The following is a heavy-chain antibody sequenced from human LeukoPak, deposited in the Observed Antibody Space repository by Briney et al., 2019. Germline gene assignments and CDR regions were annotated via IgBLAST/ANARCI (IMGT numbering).Heavy chain of an antibody. CDR2: INHSGST. CDR3: AGTGYCSSTSCAENYYFDY. V-gene: IGHV4-34*01. Sequence: SETLSLTCAVYGGSFSGYYWSWIRQPPGKGLEWIGEINHSGSTNYNPSLKSRVTISVDTSKNQFSLKLSSVTAADTAVYYCAGTGYCSSTSCAENYYFDYWGQGTLVTVSS. D-gene: IGHD2-2*01. J-gene: IGHJ4*02. CDR1: GGSFSGYY.